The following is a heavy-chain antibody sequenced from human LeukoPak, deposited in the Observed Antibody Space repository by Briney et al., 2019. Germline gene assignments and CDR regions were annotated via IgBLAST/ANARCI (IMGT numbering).Heavy chain of an antibody. CDR1: GFTFSSYG. D-gene: IGHD6-19*01. V-gene: IGHV3-33*01. CDR3: ARGVRVSQSQWLVRDYYYYYGMDV. Sequence: GGSLRLSCAASGFTFSSYGMHWVRQAPGKGLEWVAVIWYDGSNKYYADSVKGRFTISRDNSKNTLYLQMNSLRAEDTAVYYCARGVRVSQSQWLVRDYYYYYGMDVWGQGTTVTVSS. CDR2: IWYDGSNK. J-gene: IGHJ6*02.